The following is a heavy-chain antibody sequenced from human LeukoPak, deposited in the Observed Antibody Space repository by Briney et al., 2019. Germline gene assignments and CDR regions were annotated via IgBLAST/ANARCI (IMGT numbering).Heavy chain of an antibody. J-gene: IGHJ4*02. V-gene: IGHV1-69*13. D-gene: IGHD3-22*01. Sequence: SVKVSCKASGGTFSSYAISWVRQAPGQGLEWMGGIIPIFGTANYAQKFQGRVTITADESTSTAYMELSSLRSDDTAVYYCARGWDYYDSSGYYGDYWGQGTLVTVSS. CDR1: GGTFSSYA. CDR3: ARGWDYYDSSGYYGDY. CDR2: IIPIFGTA.